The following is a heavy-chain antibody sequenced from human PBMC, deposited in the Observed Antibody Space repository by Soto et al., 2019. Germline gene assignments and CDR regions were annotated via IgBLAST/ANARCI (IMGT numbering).Heavy chain of an antibody. CDR2: INPNGGST. V-gene: IGHV1-46*01. Sequence: ASVKVSCKASGYTFINYYIHWVRQAPGQGLEWMGVINPNGGSTVYAQKFQGRVTLTRDTSTSTVYVELNSLRAEDTAVYYCATTYCSSTSCYLDYYYMDVWGKGTTVTVSS. CDR3: ATTYCSSTSCYLDYYYMDV. J-gene: IGHJ6*03. D-gene: IGHD2-2*01. CDR1: GYTFINYY.